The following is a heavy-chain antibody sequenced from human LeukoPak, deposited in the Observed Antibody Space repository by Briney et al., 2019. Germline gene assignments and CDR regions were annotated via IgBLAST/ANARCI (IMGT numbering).Heavy chain of an antibody. J-gene: IGHJ5*02. CDR3: ARGSDSSGYYYWFDP. CDR1: GGSFSGYY. Sequence: PSETLSLTCAVYGGSFSGYYWSWIRQPPGKGLEWIGEINHSGSTNYNPSLKSRVTISVDTSKNQFSLKLSSVTAADTAVYYCARGSDSSGYYYWFDPWGQGTLVTVSS. D-gene: IGHD3-22*01. V-gene: IGHV4-34*01. CDR2: INHSGST.